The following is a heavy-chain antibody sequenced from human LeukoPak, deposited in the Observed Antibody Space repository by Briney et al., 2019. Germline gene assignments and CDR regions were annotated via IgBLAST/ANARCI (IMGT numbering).Heavy chain of an antibody. Sequence: PGGSLRLSCAASGFTLTNYYMSWVRQAPGKGLEWVSLVSRGGGAPYYADSVKGRFTVSRDISRNTVYLQMNSLRAEETAIYFCAKDADERDSGALASYFRSWGQGNLVTVSS. CDR2: VSRGGGAP. J-gene: IGHJ5*02. CDR3: AKDADERDSGALASYFRS. D-gene: IGHD6-25*01. V-gene: IGHV3-23*01. CDR1: GFTLTNYY.